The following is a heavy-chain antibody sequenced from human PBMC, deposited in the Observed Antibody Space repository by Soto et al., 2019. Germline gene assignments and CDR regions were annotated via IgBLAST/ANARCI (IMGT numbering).Heavy chain of an antibody. CDR3: AKDQAVAGSFDY. D-gene: IGHD6-19*01. Sequence: GGSLRLSCAASGFTFSSYGMHWVRQAPGKGLEWVAVIWYDGSNKYYADSVKGRFTISRDNSKNTLYLQMNSLRAEDTAVYYCAKDQAVAGSFDYWGQGTLVTVSS. J-gene: IGHJ4*02. CDR2: IWYDGSNK. CDR1: GFTFSSYG. V-gene: IGHV3-30*02.